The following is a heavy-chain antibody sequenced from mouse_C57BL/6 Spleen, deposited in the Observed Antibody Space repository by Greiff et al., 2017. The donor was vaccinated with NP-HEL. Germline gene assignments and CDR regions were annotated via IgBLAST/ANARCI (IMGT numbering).Heavy chain of an antibody. CDR2: ISSGGSYT. CDR1: GFTFSSYG. Sequence: EVKLVESGGDLVKPGGSLKLSCAASGFTFSSYGMSWVRQTPDKRLEWVATISSGGSYTYYPDSVKGRFTISRDNAKNTLYLQMSSLKSEDTAMYYCASSMIKRYFDVWGTGTTVTVSS. CDR3: ASSMIKRYFDV. V-gene: IGHV5-6*02. J-gene: IGHJ1*03. D-gene: IGHD2-4*01.